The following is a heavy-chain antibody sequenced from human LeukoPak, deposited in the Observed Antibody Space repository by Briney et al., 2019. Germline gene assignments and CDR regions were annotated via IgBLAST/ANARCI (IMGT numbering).Heavy chain of an antibody. D-gene: IGHD6-19*01. Sequence: ASVKVSCKASGYTFTSYYMHWVRQAPGQGLEWMGIINPSGGSTSYAQKFQGRVTMARDTSTSTVYMELSSLRSEDTAVYYCAREPVAGISYYYYYMDVWGKGTTVTISS. CDR1: GYTFTSYY. CDR3: AREPVAGISYYYYYMDV. J-gene: IGHJ6*03. CDR2: INPSGGST. V-gene: IGHV1-46*01.